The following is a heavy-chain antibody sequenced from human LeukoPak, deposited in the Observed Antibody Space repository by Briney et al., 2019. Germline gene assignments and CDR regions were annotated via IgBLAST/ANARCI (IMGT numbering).Heavy chain of an antibody. V-gene: IGHV4-4*09. CDR2: IYNGVPT. Sequence: SETLSLTCTTSGAPISRFYWSWVRQPPGKGLEWIGNIYNGVPTFFNPSLKSRVTLSVDTSKAQFSLQLASVTAADTAVYYCVQTTGWPGFDYWGQGILVTVSS. CDR3: VQTTGWPGFDY. CDR1: GAPISRFY. D-gene: IGHD6-19*01. J-gene: IGHJ4*02.